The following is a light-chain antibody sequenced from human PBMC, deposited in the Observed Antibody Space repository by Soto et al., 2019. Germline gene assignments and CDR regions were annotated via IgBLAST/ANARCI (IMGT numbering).Light chain of an antibody. J-gene: IGLJ3*02. Sequence: QSVLTQSPSASASLGASVKLTYTLSSGHSSYAIAWHQQQPEKGPRYLMKLNSDGSHSKGDGIPDRFSGSSSGAERYLTISSLQSEDEADYYGQTWGTGIGVFGGGTKVTVL. CDR1: SGHSSYA. CDR2: LNSDGSH. V-gene: IGLV4-69*01. CDR3: QTWGTGIGV.